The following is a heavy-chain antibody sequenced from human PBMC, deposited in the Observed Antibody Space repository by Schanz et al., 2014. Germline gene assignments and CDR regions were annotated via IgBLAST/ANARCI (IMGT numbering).Heavy chain of an antibody. D-gene: IGHD3-16*01. CDR3: ARYYEGDLSSPRHDAFDV. J-gene: IGHJ3*01. V-gene: IGHV3-30*03. Sequence: QVQLVESGGGVDQPGRSRRLSCEASGFTFSSYGMHWVRQAPGKGLEWVAVISYDGNNEDYADSVKGRFSISRDNSQTSWVLQLDSLGPEEAAVYFGARYYEGDLSSPRHDAFDVWGQGTVVTVSS. CDR2: ISYDGNNE. CDR1: GFTFSSYG.